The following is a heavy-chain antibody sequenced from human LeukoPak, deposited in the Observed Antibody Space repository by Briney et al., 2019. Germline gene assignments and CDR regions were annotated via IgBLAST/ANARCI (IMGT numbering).Heavy chain of an antibody. CDR1: GFTFSSYA. Sequence: GGSLRLSCAASGFTFSSYAMSWVRQAPGEGLEWVSAISGSGGSTYYADSVKGRFTISRDNSKNTLYLQMNSLRADDTAVYYCAKRRGLELTYYYHMDVWGKGTTVTVSS. D-gene: IGHD1-7*01. V-gene: IGHV3-23*01. CDR3: AKRRGLELTYYYHMDV. CDR2: ISGSGGST. J-gene: IGHJ6*03.